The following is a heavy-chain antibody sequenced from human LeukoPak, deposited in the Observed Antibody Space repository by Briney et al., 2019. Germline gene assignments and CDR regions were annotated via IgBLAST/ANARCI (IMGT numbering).Heavy chain of an antibody. CDR2: ISGSGGST. V-gene: IGHV3-23*01. Sequence: GGSLRLSCAASGFTFNNYAMSWVRQAPGKGLEWVSGISGSGGSTYYADSVKGRFTISRDNSKNTVYLQMNSLRAEDTAIYPCGKDTDGSYWGGGPNAFDIWGQGTMVTVSS. CDR1: GFTFNNYA. J-gene: IGHJ3*02. D-gene: IGHD1-26*01. CDR3: GKDTDGSYWGGGPNAFDI.